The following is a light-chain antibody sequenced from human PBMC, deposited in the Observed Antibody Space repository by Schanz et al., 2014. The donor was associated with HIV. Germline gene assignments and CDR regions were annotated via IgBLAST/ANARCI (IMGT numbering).Light chain of an antibody. CDR3: QEYDSVPLT. CDR2: AAS. J-gene: IGKJ4*01. Sequence: DIQMTQSPSSVSASVGDRVTITCRASQDIINWLAWYQQKPGKAPQLLIYAASILQSGVPSRFSGSGSGTDFTLSISSLQPEDVATYYCQEYDSVPLTFGGGTKVEIK. CDR1: QDIINW. V-gene: IGKV1D-12*01.